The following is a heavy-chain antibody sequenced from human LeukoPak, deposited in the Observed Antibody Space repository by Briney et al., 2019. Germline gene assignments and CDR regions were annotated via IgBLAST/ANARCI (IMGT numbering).Heavy chain of an antibody. J-gene: IGHJ4*02. CDR2: VDPEDGET. CDR3: ATRDSSSPIDY. V-gene: IGHV1-69-2*01. D-gene: IGHD6-13*01. CDR1: GYTFTSYG. Sequence: GASVKVSCKASGYTFTSYGINWVRQATGQGLEWMGLVDPEDGETIYAEKFQGRVTITADTSTDTAYMELSSLRSEDTAVYYCATRDSSSPIDYWGQGTLVTVSS.